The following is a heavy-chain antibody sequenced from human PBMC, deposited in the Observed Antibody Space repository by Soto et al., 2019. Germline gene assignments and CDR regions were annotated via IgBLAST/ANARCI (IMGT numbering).Heavy chain of an antibody. D-gene: IGHD6-6*01. CDR2: IYYSGST. J-gene: IGHJ4*02. V-gene: IGHV4-39*01. Sequence: SEALSLTCTVSGGSISSSSYYWGWIRQPPGKGLEWIGSIYYSGSTYYNPSLKSRVTISVDTSKNQFSLKLSSVTAADTAVYYCARHLGQLVQFDYWGQGTLVTVSS. CDR1: GGSISSSSYY. CDR3: ARHLGQLVQFDY.